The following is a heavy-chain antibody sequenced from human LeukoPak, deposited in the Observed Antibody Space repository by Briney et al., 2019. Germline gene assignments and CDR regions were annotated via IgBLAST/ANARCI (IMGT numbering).Heavy chain of an antibody. V-gene: IGHV3-23*01. Sequence: GGSLRLSCAASGFTFSSYAMSWVRQAPGKGLEWVSAISGSGGSTYYADSVKGRFTISRDNAKNSLYLQMNSLRAEDTAVCYCARVNEYPGDAFDIWGQGTIVTVSS. CDR2: ISGSGGST. J-gene: IGHJ3*02. CDR3: ARVNEYPGDAFDI. D-gene: IGHD2/OR15-2a*01. CDR1: GFTFSSYA.